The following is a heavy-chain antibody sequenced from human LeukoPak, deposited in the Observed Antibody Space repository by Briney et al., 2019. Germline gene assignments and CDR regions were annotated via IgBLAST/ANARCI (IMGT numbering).Heavy chain of an antibody. CDR3: ARSYYDNWFDP. J-gene: IGHJ5*02. Sequence: ASVKVSCKASGYTFTGYYMHWVRQAPGQGLEWMGWMNPNSGNTGYAQKFQGRVTMTRDTSTSTVYMELSSLRSEDTAVNYCARSYYDNWFDPWGQGTLVTVSS. D-gene: IGHD3-3*01. CDR1: GYTFTGYY. CDR2: MNPNSGNT. V-gene: IGHV1-46*01.